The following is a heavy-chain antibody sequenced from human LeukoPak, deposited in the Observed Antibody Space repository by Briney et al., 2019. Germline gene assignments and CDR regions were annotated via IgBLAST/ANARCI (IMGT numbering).Heavy chain of an antibody. Sequence: GGSLRLSCAASGFTFSSYAMSWVRQAPGKGLEWVSGISGSDGSTNYADSVKGRFTISRDNAKNSLYLQMNSLRAEDTAVYYCAREGALPNAFDIWGQGTMVTVSS. CDR3: AREGALPNAFDI. V-gene: IGHV3-23*01. D-gene: IGHD4/OR15-4a*01. CDR1: GFTFSSYA. J-gene: IGHJ3*02. CDR2: ISGSDGST.